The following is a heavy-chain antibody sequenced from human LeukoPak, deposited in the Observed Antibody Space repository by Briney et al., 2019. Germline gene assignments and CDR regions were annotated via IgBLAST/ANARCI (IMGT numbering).Heavy chain of an antibody. Sequence: GGSLRLSCAASGFTISSNYMSWVRQAPGKGLEWVSVLYSGGSAYYADSVRGRFTISRDDSKNTLYLQMSSLRAEDTAVYYCARSSDGDYYYYFDYWGQGTLVTVSS. V-gene: IGHV3-53*01. J-gene: IGHJ4*02. CDR1: GFTISSNY. CDR3: ARSSDGDYYYYFDY. D-gene: IGHD4-17*01. CDR2: LYSGGSA.